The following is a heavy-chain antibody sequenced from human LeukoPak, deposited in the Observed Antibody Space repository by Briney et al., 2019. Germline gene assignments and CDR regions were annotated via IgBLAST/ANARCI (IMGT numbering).Heavy chain of an antibody. V-gene: IGHV3-30-3*01. CDR1: GFTLSGYT. CDR3: ARDRPSSLWFDAFDI. J-gene: IGHJ3*02. CDR2: VPHDDSNK. D-gene: IGHD3-10*01. Sequence: TGGSLRLSCAASGFTLSGYTIHWVRQAPGKGLEWVAFVPHDDSNKYYADSVKGRFSISRDKSKNTVYLQMNSLRTEDTAVYYCARDRPSSLWFDAFDIWGQGTMVAVS.